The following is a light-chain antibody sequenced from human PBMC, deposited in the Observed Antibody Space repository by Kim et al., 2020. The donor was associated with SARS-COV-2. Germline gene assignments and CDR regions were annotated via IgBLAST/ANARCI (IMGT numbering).Light chain of an antibody. CDR3: AAWDNSLHGPV. V-gene: IGLV1-44*01. CDR2: SNN. CDR1: MSDIGSNT. J-gene: IGLJ3*02. Sequence: GQRVTISCSGSMSDIGSNTVHWYQQLPGTAPKLLIYSNNLRPSGVPDRFSASKSGTSASLAISGLQSEDDADYYCAAWDNSLHGPVFGGGTQLTVL.